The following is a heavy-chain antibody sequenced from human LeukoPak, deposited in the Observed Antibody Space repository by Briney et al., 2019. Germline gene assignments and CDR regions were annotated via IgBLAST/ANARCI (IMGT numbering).Heavy chain of an antibody. J-gene: IGHJ5*02. CDR2: IYHSGST. V-gene: IGHV4-38-2*02. D-gene: IGHD3-10*01. CDR3: ARRRITMVRGVPSNWFDP. Sequence: SETLSLTCTVSGYSISSGYYWGWIRQPPGKGLEWIGYIYHSGSTYYNPSLKSRVTISVDRSKNQFSLKLSSVTAADTAVYYCARRRITMVRGVPSNWFDPWGQGTLVTVSS. CDR1: GYSISSGYY.